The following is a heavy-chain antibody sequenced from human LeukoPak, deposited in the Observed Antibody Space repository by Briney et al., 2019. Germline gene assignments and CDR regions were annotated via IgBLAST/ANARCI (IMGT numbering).Heavy chain of an antibody. Sequence: GGSLRLSCAASGFTFSSYGMHWVRQAPGKGLEWVAFIRYDGSNKYYADSVKGRFTISRDNSKNTLYLQMNSLRTEDTAVYYCAKRDTSGWPPVGLGYWGQGTLVTVSS. CDR2: IRYDGSNK. CDR3: AKRDTSGWPPVGLGY. V-gene: IGHV3-30*02. CDR1: GFTFSSYG. J-gene: IGHJ4*02. D-gene: IGHD6-19*01.